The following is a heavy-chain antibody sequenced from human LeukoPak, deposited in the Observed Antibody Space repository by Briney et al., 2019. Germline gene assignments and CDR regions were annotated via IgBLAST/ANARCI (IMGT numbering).Heavy chain of an antibody. V-gene: IGHV1-18*01. CDR3: ARGQSIAAVGGFYYYYYMDV. Sequence: ASVKVSCKASGYTFTSYGISWVRQAPGQGLEWMGWISAYNGNTNYAQKLQGRVTMTTDTSTSTAYMELRSLRSDDTAVYYCARGQSIAAVGGFYYYYYMDVWGKGTTVTISS. CDR2: ISAYNGNT. D-gene: IGHD6-13*01. CDR1: GYTFTSYG. J-gene: IGHJ6*03.